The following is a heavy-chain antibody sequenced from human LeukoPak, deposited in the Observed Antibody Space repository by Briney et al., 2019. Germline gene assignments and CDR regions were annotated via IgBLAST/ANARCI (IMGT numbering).Heavy chain of an antibody. J-gene: IGHJ4*02. CDR3: TRERGLRIQLWLPLFDY. Sequence: GGSLRLSCTASGFIFGDYAMSWFRQAPGKGLEWVGFIRSKAYGGTTEYAASVKGRFTISRDDSKSIAYLQMNSLKTEDTAVYYCTRERGLRIQLWLPLFDYWGQGTLVTVSS. D-gene: IGHD5-18*01. CDR2: IRSKAYGGTT. V-gene: IGHV3-49*03. CDR1: GFIFGDYA.